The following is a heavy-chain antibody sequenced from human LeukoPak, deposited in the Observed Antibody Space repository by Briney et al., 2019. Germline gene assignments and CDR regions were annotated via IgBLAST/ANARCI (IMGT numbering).Heavy chain of an antibody. CDR1: GFAFSSYD. CDR3: ARGLGYYDSSGYIWYFDL. V-gene: IGHV3-13*01. D-gene: IGHD3-22*01. Sequence: GGSLRLSCAASGFAFSSYDMHWVRQATGKGLEWVSAIGTAGDTYYPGSVKGPFTISRENAKNSLYLQMTSLRAGDTAVYYCARGLGYYDSSGYIWYFDLWGRGTLVTVSS. J-gene: IGHJ2*01. CDR2: IGTAGDT.